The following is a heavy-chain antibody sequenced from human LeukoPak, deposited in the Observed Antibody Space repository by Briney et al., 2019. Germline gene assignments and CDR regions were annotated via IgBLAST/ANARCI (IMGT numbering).Heavy chain of an antibody. CDR1: GGSFSGYY. CDR3: ARDYYDSSGYYPADY. D-gene: IGHD3-22*01. Sequence: SETLSLTCAVYGGSFSGYYWSWIRQPPGKGLEWIGEINHSGSTNYNPSLKSRVTISVDTSKNQFSLKLSSVTAADTAVYYCARDYYDSSGYYPADYWGRGTLVTVSS. CDR2: INHSGST. J-gene: IGHJ4*02. V-gene: IGHV4-34*01.